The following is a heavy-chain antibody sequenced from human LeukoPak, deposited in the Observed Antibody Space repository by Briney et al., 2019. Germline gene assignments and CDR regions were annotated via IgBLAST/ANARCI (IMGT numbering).Heavy chain of an antibody. D-gene: IGHD6-19*01. CDR3: AKRDPEGIAVL. Sequence: GRSLRLSCAASGFTFSSYGMHWVRQAPGKGLEWVAVISYDGSNKYYADSVKGRFTISRDNSKNTLYLQMNSLRAEDTAVYYCAKRDPEGIAVLWGQGTLVTVSS. J-gene: IGHJ4*02. CDR2: ISYDGSNK. V-gene: IGHV3-30*18. CDR1: GFTFSSYG.